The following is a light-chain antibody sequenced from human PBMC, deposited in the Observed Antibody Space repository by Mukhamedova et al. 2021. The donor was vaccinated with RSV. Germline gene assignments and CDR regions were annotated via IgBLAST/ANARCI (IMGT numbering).Light chain of an antibody. CDR1: GHSSYA. J-gene: IGLJ2*01. Sequence: GHSSYAIAWHQQQPEKGPRYLMKLNSDGSHSKGDGIPDRFSGSSSGAERYLTISSLQSEDEADYYYQTWGTGIVVFGGGTKLTVL. V-gene: IGLV4-69*01. CDR3: QTWGTGIVV. CDR2: LNSDGSH.